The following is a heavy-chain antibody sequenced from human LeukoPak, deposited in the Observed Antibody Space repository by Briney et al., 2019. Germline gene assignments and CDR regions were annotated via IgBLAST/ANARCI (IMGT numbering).Heavy chain of an antibody. V-gene: IGHV3-15*01. CDR2: IKSKTDGGTT. CDR3: TTLQVPYYYDSSGYFDY. Sequence: GGSLRLSCAASGFTFSNAWMSWVRQAPGKGLEWVGRIKSKTDGGTTDYAAPVKGRFTISRDDSTNTLYLQMNSLKTEDTAVYYCTTLQVPYYYDSSGYFDYWGQGTLVTVSS. J-gene: IGHJ4*02. D-gene: IGHD3-22*01. CDR1: GFTFSNAW.